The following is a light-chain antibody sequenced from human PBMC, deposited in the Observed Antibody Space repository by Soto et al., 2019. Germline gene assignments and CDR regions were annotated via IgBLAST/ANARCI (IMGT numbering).Light chain of an antibody. V-gene: IGLV2-14*03. J-gene: IGLJ1*01. Sequence: QSVLTQPASVSGSPGQSITISCTGTSSDVGGYNYVSWYQQHPGKAPKLIIYDVSNRPSGVSNRFSGSKSGNTASLTISGLQAEDDTDYYCRSYPRTSTYVFGTGTKVTVL. CDR3: RSYPRTSTYV. CDR2: DVS. CDR1: SSDVGGYNY.